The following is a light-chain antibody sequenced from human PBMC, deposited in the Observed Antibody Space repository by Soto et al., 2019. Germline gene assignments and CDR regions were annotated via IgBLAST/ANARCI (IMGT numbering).Light chain of an antibody. CDR2: GAS. CDR3: QQYNNWPPFT. V-gene: IGKV3-15*01. Sequence: EVVMTQSPATLSVSPGKRATLSCRASQTIGSDLAWYQLKPGQAPRLLIYGASSRATGIPARFSGSRSSTEFALTISSLQSEDSAIYYCQQYNNWPPFTFGGGTKVEIK. J-gene: IGKJ4*01. CDR1: QTIGSD.